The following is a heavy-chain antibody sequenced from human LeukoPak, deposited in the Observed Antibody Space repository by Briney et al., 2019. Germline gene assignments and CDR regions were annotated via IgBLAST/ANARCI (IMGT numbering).Heavy chain of an antibody. CDR2: IYYSGST. CDR3: ARVGATTSFDY. J-gene: IGHJ4*02. CDR1: GGSVSNTNYY. D-gene: IGHD1-26*01. V-gene: IGHV4-39*01. Sequence: SETLSLTCTVSGGSVSNTNYYWGWIRQPPGKGLEWIGSIYYSGSTYYNPSLKSRVTISVDTSKNQFSLKLSSVTAADTAVYYCARVGATTSFDYWGQGTLVTVSS.